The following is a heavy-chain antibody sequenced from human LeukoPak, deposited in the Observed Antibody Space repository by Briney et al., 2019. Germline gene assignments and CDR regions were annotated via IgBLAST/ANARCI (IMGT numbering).Heavy chain of an antibody. D-gene: IGHD2-2*02. J-gene: IGHJ3*02. CDR1: GGSISGYY. CDR3: ARQRCSSTSCYTRNAFDT. V-gene: IGHV4-4*09. CDR2: IYTSGST. Sequence: SETLSLTCTVSGGSISGYYWSWIRQPPGKGLEWIGYIYTSGSTDYNPSLKSRVTVSIDTSKKQFSLKLSSVTAADTAVYYCARQRCSSTSCYTRNAFDTWGQGTMVTVSS.